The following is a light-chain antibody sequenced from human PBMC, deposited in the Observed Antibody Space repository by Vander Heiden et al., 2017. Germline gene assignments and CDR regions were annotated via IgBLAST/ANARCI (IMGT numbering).Light chain of an antibody. J-gene: IGKJ5*01. CDR1: QSLLHSNGYNY. Sequence: DIVMTQSPLSLPVTPGEPASISCRSSQSLLHSNGYNYLDWYLQKPGQSPQLLIYLGSNRASGVPDRFSGSGSGTDFTLKISRVEAEDVGVYYCKQALQTPGTCGQGTRLEIK. CDR3: KQALQTPGT. V-gene: IGKV2-28*01. CDR2: LGS.